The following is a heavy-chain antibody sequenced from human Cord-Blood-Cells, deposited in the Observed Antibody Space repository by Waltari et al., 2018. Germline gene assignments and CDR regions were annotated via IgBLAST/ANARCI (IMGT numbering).Heavy chain of an antibody. J-gene: IGHJ4*02. D-gene: IGHD3-22*01. CDR2: IYHSGST. CDR1: GGSISSSNW. V-gene: IGHV4-4*02. Sequence: QVQLRESGPGLVKPSGTLSLTCAVSGGSISSSNWWSWVRQPPGKGLEWIGEIYHSGSTNYNPSLKSRVTISVDKSKNQFSLKLSSVTAADTAVYYCARAIYYDSSGYYYYFDYWGQGTLVTVSS. CDR3: ARAIYYDSSGYYYYFDY.